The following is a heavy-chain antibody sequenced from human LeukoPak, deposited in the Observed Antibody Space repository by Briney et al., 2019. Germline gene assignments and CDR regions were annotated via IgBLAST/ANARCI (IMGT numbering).Heavy chain of an antibody. V-gene: IGHV3-74*01. CDR2: INSDGSST. J-gene: IGHJ4*02. D-gene: IGHD6-25*01. CDR3: AKVRSGGNFDY. Sequence: GGSLRLSCAASGFTFSSYWMHWVRHAPGKGLVWVSRINSDGSSTSYADSVKGRFTISRDNAKNSLYLQMNSLRAEDTALYYCAKVRSGGNFDYWGQGTLVTVSS. CDR1: GFTFSSYW.